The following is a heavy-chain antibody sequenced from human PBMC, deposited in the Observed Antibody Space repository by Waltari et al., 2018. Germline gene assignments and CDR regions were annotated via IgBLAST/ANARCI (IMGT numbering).Heavy chain of an antibody. Sequence: EVQLVESGGGLVQPGGSLRLSCAASGFTFRSYSMNWVRQAPGKGLEWVSYISTGSSTIYYADSVKGRFTISRDNARKSLYLQMNSLRAEDTAVYYCARVYFGSLDNWGQGSLVTVSS. CDR1: GFTFRSYS. V-gene: IGHV3-48*04. D-gene: IGHD3-3*01. CDR2: ISTGSSTI. CDR3: ARVYFGSLDN. J-gene: IGHJ4*02.